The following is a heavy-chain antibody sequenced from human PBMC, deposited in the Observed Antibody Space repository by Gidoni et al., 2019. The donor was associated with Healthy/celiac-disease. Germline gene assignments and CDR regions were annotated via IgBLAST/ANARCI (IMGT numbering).Heavy chain of an antibody. D-gene: IGHD2-21*01. J-gene: IGHJ4*02. CDR2: ISSSSSTI. V-gene: IGHV3-48*01. Sequence: EVQLVESGGGLVQPGGSLRLSCAASGFTFSSYSMNWVRQAPGKGLEWVSYISSSSSTIYYADSVKGRFTISRDNAKNSLYLQMNSLRAEDTAVYYCARLDRDGYNQVIRGGDYWGQGTLVTVSS. CDR1: GFTFSSYS. CDR3: ARLDRDGYNQVIRGGDY.